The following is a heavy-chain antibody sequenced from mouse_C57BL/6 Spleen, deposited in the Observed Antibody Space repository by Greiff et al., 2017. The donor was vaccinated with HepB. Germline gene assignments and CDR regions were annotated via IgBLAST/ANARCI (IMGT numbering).Heavy chain of an antibody. J-gene: IGHJ4*01. D-gene: IGHD1-1*01. Sequence: EVQLQQSGPELVKPGASVKISCKASGYTFTDYYMNWVKQSHGKSLEWIGDINPNNGGTSYNQKFKGKATLTVDKSSSTAYMELRSLTSEDSAVFYCARYPNYYGSSTYAMDYWGQGTSVTVSS. CDR1: GYTFTDYY. CDR3: ARYPNYYGSSTYAMDY. CDR2: INPNNGGT. V-gene: IGHV1-26*01.